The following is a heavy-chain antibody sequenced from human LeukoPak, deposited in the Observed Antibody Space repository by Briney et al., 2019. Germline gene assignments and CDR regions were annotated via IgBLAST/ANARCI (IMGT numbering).Heavy chain of an antibody. Sequence: GGSLRLSCAASGFTFSLYNMNWVRQAPGKGLEWVSQISASETSIKYADSVRGRFTISRDNVKNSVYLQMNSLRAEDTAIYYCVRDNLENQWLERSYWGQGTLVTVSA. CDR1: GFTFSLYN. CDR2: ISASETSI. D-gene: IGHD6-19*01. V-gene: IGHV3-48*03. CDR3: VRDNLENQWLERSY. J-gene: IGHJ4*02.